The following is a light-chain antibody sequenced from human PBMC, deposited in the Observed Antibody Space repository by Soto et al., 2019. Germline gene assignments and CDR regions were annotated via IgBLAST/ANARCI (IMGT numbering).Light chain of an antibody. V-gene: IGKV3-20*01. Sequence: EIVLTQSPGTLSLSPGERVTLSCRASQSVTNNNLAWYQQKPGQAPRLLIYAASTRAVGIPDRFSGSGSGTDYPLASSRMEPEDFGVYDWQQYGNSAYTCGPGT. CDR1: QSVTNNN. CDR3: QQYGNSAYT. CDR2: AAS. J-gene: IGKJ2*01.